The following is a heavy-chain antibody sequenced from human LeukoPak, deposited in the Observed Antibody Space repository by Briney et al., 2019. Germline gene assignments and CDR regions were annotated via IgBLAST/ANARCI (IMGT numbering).Heavy chain of an antibody. CDR2: INWNGGST. J-gene: IGHJ6*03. CDR3: ARRVPAAMSGYYYYYMDV. CDR1: GFSFDDYG. Sequence: GGSLRPSCAASGFSFDDYGMSWVRQAPGKGLEWVSGINWNGGSTGYADSVKGRFTISRDNAKNSLYLQMDSLRAEDTALYYCARRVPAAMSGYYYYYMDVWGKGTTVTVSS. D-gene: IGHD2-2*01. V-gene: IGHV3-20*04.